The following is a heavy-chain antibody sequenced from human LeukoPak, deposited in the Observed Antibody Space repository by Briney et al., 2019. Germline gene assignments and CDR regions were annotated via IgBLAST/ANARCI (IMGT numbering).Heavy chain of an antibody. CDR3: AKVPTGHCSSTSCHDY. CDR2: ISYDGSNK. D-gene: IGHD2-2*01. CDR1: GFTFSSYA. Sequence: PGRSLRLSCAASGFTFSSYAMHWVRQAPGKGLEWVAVISYDGSNKYYADSVKGRFTISRDNSKNTLYLQMNSLRAEDTAVYYCAKVPTGHCSSTSCHDYWGQGTLVTVSS. J-gene: IGHJ4*02. V-gene: IGHV3-30*04.